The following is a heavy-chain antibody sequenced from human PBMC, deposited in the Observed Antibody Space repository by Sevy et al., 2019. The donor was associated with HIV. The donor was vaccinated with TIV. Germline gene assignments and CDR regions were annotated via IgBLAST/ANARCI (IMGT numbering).Heavy chain of an antibody. J-gene: IGHJ4*02. CDR2: INPHNGNT. V-gene: IGHV1-18*01. Sequence: ASVKVSCKASGYTFTNHGISWVRQAPGQGLEWMGWINPHNGNTKYAQKLQGRVTMTTDTSTNTAYMEVRSLRSDDTAVYYSAREGTLVTMIIWGQGTLVTVSS. CDR1: GYTFTNHG. CDR3: AREGTLVTMII. D-gene: IGHD3-22*01.